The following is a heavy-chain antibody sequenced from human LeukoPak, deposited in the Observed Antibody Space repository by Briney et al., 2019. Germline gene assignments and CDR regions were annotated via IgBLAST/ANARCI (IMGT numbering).Heavy chain of an antibody. Sequence: GGSLRLSCAASGFTFSDHYMSWIRQAPGKGLEWVSYISSSGSTIYYADSVKGRFTISRDNAKNSLYLQMNSLRAEDTAVYYCARDSSSWYYYGMDVWGQGTTVTVSS. J-gene: IGHJ6*02. D-gene: IGHD6-13*01. V-gene: IGHV3-11*01. CDR2: ISSSGSTI. CDR3: ARDSSSWYYYGMDV. CDR1: GFTFSDHY.